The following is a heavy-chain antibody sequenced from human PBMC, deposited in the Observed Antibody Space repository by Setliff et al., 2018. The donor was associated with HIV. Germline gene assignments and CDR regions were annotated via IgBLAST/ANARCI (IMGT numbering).Heavy chain of an antibody. D-gene: IGHD6-13*01. J-gene: IGHJ6*03. Sequence: SETLSLTCTVSGGSISSHYWSWIRQPPGKGLEWIGYIYYSGSTNYNPSLKSRVTISVDTSRNQFSLKLSSVTAADTAVYYCARGFGSSWGGNYYYYYMDVWGKGTTVTVSS. CDR2: IYYSGST. CDR3: ARGFGSSWGGNYYYYYMDV. CDR1: GGSISSHY. V-gene: IGHV4-59*11.